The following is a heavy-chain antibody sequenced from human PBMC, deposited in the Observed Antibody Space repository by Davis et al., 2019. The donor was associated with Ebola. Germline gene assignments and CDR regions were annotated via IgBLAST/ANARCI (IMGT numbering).Heavy chain of an antibody. V-gene: IGHV1-2*04. CDR2: INPDSGDT. J-gene: IGHJ4*02. CDR3: ARVLRLGELSFHY. CDR1: GYTLTDYF. D-gene: IGHD3-16*02. Sequence: ASVKVSCKASGYTLTDYFMHWVRQAPGQGLEWMGWINPDSGDTGYAQKFQGYITMTRDRSTGTAYMELSSLTSDDTAVYYCARVLRLGELSFHYWGQGTLVTVSS.